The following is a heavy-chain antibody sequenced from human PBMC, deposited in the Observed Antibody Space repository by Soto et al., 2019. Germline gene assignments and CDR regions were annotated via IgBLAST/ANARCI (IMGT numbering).Heavy chain of an antibody. CDR2: ISYDGSKK. V-gene: IGHV3-30*18. CDR3: AKLTCSGGSCYSPENYYYGMDV. Sequence: GSLRLSCAASRFAFGTYGMHWVRQAPGKGLEWVAFISYDGSKKYYADSVKGRFTISRDNSKNTLYLQMNSLRAEDTAVYYCAKLTCSGGSCYSPENYYYGMDVWGQGTTVTVSS. CDR1: RFAFGTYG. D-gene: IGHD2-15*01. J-gene: IGHJ6*02.